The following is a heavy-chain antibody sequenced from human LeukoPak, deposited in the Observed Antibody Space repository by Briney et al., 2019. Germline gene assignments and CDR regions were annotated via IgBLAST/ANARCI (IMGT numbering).Heavy chain of an antibody. J-gene: IGHJ4*02. V-gene: IGHV1-2*02. Sequence: ASVKLSCTASGYTLTGYHMYWVRQAHGQGLEWMGWINPNSGGTNYAQKFQGRVTMTRDTSISTAYMELNSLKSDDTGVYYCARGARNSSAYSHFDYWGQGTLVTVS. CDR3: ARGARNSSAYSHFDY. D-gene: IGHD3-22*01. CDR2: INPNSGGT. CDR1: GYTLTGYH.